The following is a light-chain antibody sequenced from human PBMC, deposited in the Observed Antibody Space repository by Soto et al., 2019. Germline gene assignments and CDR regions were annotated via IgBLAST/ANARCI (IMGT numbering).Light chain of an antibody. J-gene: IGLJ3*02. CDR2: EVS. Sequence: QSALTQPASVSGSPGQSITISCTGTSSDVGGYNYVSWYQQHPGKAPKLMIYEVSNRPSGVSNRFSGSKSGNTASLTISGLQAEDEADYYCSSYTSISTWVFGGGTKLTVX. CDR1: SSDVGGYNY. CDR3: SSYTSISTWV. V-gene: IGLV2-14*01.